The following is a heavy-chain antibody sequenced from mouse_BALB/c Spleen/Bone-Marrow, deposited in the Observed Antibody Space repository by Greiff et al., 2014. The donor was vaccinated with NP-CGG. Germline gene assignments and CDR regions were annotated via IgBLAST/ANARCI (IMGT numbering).Heavy chain of an antibody. CDR3: ARNPYGNYAMDY. CDR1: GFSLTSYG. V-gene: IGHV2-6*02. Sequence: QVQLKESGPGLVAPSQSLSITCTVSGFSLTSYGVHWARQPPGKGLEWLVVIWSDGNTTYNSALKSRLSISKDNSKSQVFLKMNSLQTDDTAMYYCARNPYGNYAMDYWGQGTSVTVSS. CDR2: IWSDGNT. D-gene: IGHD2-10*02. J-gene: IGHJ4*01.